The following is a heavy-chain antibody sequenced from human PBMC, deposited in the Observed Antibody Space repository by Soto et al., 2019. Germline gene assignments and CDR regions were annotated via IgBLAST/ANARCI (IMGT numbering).Heavy chain of an antibody. J-gene: IGHJ4*02. CDR3: AKNTWGPATHGNAIFDY. V-gene: IGHV3-30*18. D-gene: IGHD2-15*01. CDR1: GFTFSSYG. Sequence: PGGSLRLSCAASGFTFSSYGMHWVRQAPGKGLEWVAVISYDGSNKYYADSVKGRFTISRDNSKNTLYLQMSSLRAEDTAVYYCAKNTWGPATHGNAIFDYWGQGTLVTVPQ. CDR2: ISYDGSNK.